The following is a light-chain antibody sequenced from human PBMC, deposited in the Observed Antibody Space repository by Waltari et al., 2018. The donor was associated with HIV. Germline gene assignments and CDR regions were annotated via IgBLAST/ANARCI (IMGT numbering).Light chain of an antibody. Sequence: DTQMTQSPRVVSASIGKRVTINCRASQGIGSWLAWYRQRPGEAPDLLIHDASHLRTGVPSRFSGGGYGTGFFLTINSLQSQDLGTYFCQQGYKLPLTFGPGTTIEI. CDR1: QGIGSW. CDR2: DAS. V-gene: IGKV1-12*02. J-gene: IGKJ2*01. CDR3: QQGYKLPLT.